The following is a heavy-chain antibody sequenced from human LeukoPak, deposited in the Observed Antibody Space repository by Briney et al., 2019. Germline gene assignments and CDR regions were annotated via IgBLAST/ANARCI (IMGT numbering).Heavy chain of an antibody. J-gene: IGHJ4*02. V-gene: IGHV1-46*01. CDR3: VRDRNYDILTGYYDY. Sequence: GASVKVSCKSSGYTFTSYYMHWVRQAPGQGLERMGIINPSGGSTSYAQKFQGRVTMTRDMSTSTVYMELSSLRSEDTAVYYCVRDRNYDILTGYYDYWGQGTLVTVSS. CDR1: GYTFTSYY. D-gene: IGHD3-9*01. CDR2: INPSGGST.